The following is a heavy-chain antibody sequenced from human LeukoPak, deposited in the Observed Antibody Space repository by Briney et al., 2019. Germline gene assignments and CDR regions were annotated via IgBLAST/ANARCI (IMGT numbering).Heavy chain of an antibody. V-gene: IGHV3-33*08. CDR1: GFTFSDYY. J-gene: IGHJ4*02. CDR3: AAGSSAFVY. Sequence: GGSLRLSCAASGFTFSDYYMSWIRQAPGKGLEWVAVIWYGGSNKYYADSVKGRFTISRDNSKNTLYLQMNSLRAEDTAVYYCAAGSSAFVYWGQGTLVTVSS. D-gene: IGHD6-25*01. CDR2: IWYGGSNK.